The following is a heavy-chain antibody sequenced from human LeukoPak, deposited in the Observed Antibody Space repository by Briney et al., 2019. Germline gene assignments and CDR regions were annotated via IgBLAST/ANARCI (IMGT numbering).Heavy chain of an antibody. J-gene: IGHJ4*02. CDR1: GYTFTGYY. CDR3: ARGGQYAGSYFDY. CDR2: INPNSGGT. D-gene: IGHD1-26*01. Sequence: ASVKVSCKASGYTFTGYYLYWVRQAPGQGPELMGWINPNSGGTNYAQKFQGRVTVTGDTSISTAYMELSRLRSDDTAVYYCARGGQYAGSYFDYWGQGTLVTVSS. V-gene: IGHV1-2*02.